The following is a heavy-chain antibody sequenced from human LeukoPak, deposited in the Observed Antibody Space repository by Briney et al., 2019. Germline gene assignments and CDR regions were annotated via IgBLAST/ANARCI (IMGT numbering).Heavy chain of an antibody. D-gene: IGHD2-8*01. V-gene: IGHV3-23*01. CDR2: ISGSGGST. J-gene: IGHJ6*03. CDR3: ARRPHCTNGICYNHYYMDV. Sequence: GGPLRLSCAASGFTFSSYAMSWVRQAPGKGLEWVSAISGSGGSTYYADSVKGRFTISRDNSKNTLYLQMNSLRAEDTAVYYCARRPHCTNGICYNHYYMDVWGKGTTVTVSS. CDR1: GFTFSSYA.